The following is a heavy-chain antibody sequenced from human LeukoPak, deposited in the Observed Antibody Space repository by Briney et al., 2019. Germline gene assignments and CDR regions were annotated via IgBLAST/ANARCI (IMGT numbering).Heavy chain of an antibody. CDR1: GFTFSSYG. CDR2: ITGAGSTT. D-gene: IGHD4-17*01. Sequence: PGGSLRLSCAASGFTFSSYGMSWVRQAPGKGLEWVSTITGAGSTTWYADSVKGRFTMSRDNSKNTLDPQMDSLRAEDTAVYYCAHDFGDYPYNFDFWGQGTLVTVSS. V-gene: IGHV3-23*01. J-gene: IGHJ4*02. CDR3: AHDFGDYPYNFDF.